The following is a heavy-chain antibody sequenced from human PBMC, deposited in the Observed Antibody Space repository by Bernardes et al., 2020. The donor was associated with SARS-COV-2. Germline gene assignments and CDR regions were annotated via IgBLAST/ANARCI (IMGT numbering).Heavy chain of an antibody. J-gene: IGHJ4*02. Sequence: GSLRLSWASSGFTLSLYGMHWVRQVPGKGLVLVSHINSDGSGTSYADSVKGRFTISRDNAKNTLYLQMHSLRAEDSAVYFCARDSSVEFDYWGRGTLVTVSS. V-gene: IGHV3-74*01. CDR3: ARDSSVEFDY. CDR1: GFTLSLYG. CDR2: INSDGSGT.